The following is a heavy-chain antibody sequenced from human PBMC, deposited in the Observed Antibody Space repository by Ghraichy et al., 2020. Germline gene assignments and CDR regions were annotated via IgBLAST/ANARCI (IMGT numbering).Heavy chain of an antibody. V-gene: IGHV4-39*01. CDR3: ARSQPNSSGWYYRNYYYYYGMDV. D-gene: IGHD6-19*01. Sequence: SETLSLTCTVSGGSISSSSYYWGWMRQPPGKGLEWIGSIYYSGSTYYNPSLKSRVTISVDTSKNQFSLKLSSVTAADTAVYDCARSQPNSSGWYYRNYYYYYGMDVWGQGTTVTVSS. J-gene: IGHJ6*02. CDR1: GGSISSSSYY. CDR2: IYYSGST.